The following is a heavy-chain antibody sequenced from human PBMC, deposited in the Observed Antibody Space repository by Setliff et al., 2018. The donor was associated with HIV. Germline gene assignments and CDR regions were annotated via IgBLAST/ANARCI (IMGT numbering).Heavy chain of an antibody. Sequence: SETLSLTCTVSGDSMTSGSFYWSWVRQPAGKGLEWIGQVHSTLSTNYNPSLKSRLSISADTSKNQFSLKLSSVTAADTAVYYCASLDGSESPYIYYYYMDVWGKGTAVTVSS. CDR2: VHSTLST. CDR3: ASLDGSESPYIYYYYMDV. J-gene: IGHJ6*03. V-gene: IGHV4-61*09. CDR1: GDSMTSGSFY. D-gene: IGHD3-10*01.